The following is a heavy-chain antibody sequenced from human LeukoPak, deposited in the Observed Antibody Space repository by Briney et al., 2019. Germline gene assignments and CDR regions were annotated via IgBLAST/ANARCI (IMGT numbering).Heavy chain of an antibody. Sequence: PGGSLRLSCAASGFTFSSYSMNWVRQAPGKGLEWVSYISSSSSTIYYADSVKGRFTISRDNAKNSLYLQMNSLRAEDTAVYYCARDPYSYDSSGYPNWFDPWGQGTLVTVSS. CDR2: ISSSSSTI. CDR3: ARDPYSYDSSGYPNWFDP. V-gene: IGHV3-48*04. J-gene: IGHJ5*02. CDR1: GFTFSSYS. D-gene: IGHD3-22*01.